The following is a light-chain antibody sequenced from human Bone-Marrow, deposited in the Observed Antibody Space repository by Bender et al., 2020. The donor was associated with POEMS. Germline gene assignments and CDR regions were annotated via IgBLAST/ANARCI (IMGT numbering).Light chain of an antibody. CDR1: SSR. CDR2: EDS. CDR3: CSYANFGIYV. J-gene: IGLJ1*01. V-gene: IGLV2-23*01. Sequence: QSALTQPASVSGSPGQSITISCTGTSSRVSWYQQHPGKAPKLMIYEDSKRPSGVSNRFSGSESGNTASLTISGLQAEDEADYYCCSYANFGIYVFGTGTTVTVL.